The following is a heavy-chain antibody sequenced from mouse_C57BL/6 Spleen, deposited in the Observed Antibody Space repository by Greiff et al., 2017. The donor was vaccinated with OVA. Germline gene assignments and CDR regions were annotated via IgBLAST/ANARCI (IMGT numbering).Heavy chain of an antibody. CDR1: GYTFTSYW. V-gene: IGHV1-64*01. CDR3: ARTTDTTAYAMDY. Sequence: QVQLQQSGAELVKPGASVKLSCKASGYTFTSYWMHWVKQRPGQGLEWIGMIHPNSGSTNYNEKFKSKATLTVDKSSSTAYMQLSSLTSEDSAVYYCARTTDTTAYAMDYWGQGTSVTVSS. D-gene: IGHD1-2*01. J-gene: IGHJ4*01. CDR2: IHPNSGST.